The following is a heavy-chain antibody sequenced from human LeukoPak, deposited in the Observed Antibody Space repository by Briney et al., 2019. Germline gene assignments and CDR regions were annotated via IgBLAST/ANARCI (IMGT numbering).Heavy chain of an antibody. J-gene: IGHJ5*02. CDR2: ISSSSSTI. CDR1: GFTSSSYS. Sequence: GGSLRLSCAASGFTSSSYSMNWVRQAPGTGLEWVSYISSSSSTIYYADSVKGRFTISRDNAKNSLYLQMNSLRAEDTAVYYCARTDYDFGFDPWGQGTLVTVSS. D-gene: IGHD3-3*01. V-gene: IGHV3-48*01. CDR3: ARTDYDFGFDP.